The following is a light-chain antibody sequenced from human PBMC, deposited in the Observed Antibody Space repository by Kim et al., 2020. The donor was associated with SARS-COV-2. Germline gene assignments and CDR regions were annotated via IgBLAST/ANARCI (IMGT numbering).Light chain of an antibody. V-gene: IGLV2-14*03. CDR2: DVN. J-gene: IGLJ3*02. CDR1: DGDVVAYNF. Sequence: SITVPCAGTDGDVVAYNFVSCFQHPPGTAPKLIIYDVNERPSGVSNRFFGSKSAKTASLTISGLQAEDEADYYCASYTTAYTWVFGGGTQLTVL. CDR3: ASYTTAYTWV.